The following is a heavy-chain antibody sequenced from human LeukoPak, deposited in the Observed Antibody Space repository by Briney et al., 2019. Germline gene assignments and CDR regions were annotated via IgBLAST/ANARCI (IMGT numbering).Heavy chain of an antibody. D-gene: IGHD2-2*01. V-gene: IGHV1-18*01. J-gene: IGHJ6*02. CDR1: GYTFTSYG. Sequence: ASVTVSCKASGYTFTSYGISWVRQAPGQGLEWMGWISAYNGNTNYAQKLQGRVTMTTDTSTSTAYMELRSLRSDDTAVYYCARGYCSSTSCSPAYYYGMDVWGQGTTVTVSS. CDR2: ISAYNGNT. CDR3: ARGYCSSTSCSPAYYYGMDV.